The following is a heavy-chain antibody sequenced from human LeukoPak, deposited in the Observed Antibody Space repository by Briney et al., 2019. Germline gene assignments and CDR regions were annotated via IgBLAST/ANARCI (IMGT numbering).Heavy chain of an antibody. Sequence: PSETLSLTCTVSGGSISSSSYYWGWIRQPPGKGLEWIGSIYYSGSTYYNPSLKSRVTISVDTSKNQFSLKLSSVTAADTAVYYCARHVDPQDYSSGDLDYWGQGTLVTVSS. V-gene: IGHV4-39*01. CDR3: ARHVDPQDYSSGDLDY. J-gene: IGHJ4*02. CDR1: GGSISSSSYY. CDR2: IYYSGST. D-gene: IGHD4-11*01.